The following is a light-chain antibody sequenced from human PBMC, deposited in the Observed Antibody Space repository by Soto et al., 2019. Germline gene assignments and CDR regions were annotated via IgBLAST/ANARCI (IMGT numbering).Light chain of an antibody. Sequence: EIVMTQSPATLSVSPGERATLSCRASQSVSSNLAWYQQKPGQAPRLLIYGASTRATGIPARFSGSGSGTEFTLTNSSLQSEDFAVYCCQQYNNWPQTFGQGTKVEIK. CDR2: GAS. CDR1: QSVSSN. J-gene: IGKJ1*01. CDR3: QQYNNWPQT. V-gene: IGKV3-15*01.